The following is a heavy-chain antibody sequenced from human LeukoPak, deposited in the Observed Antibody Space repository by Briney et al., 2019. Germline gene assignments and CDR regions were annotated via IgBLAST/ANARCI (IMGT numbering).Heavy chain of an antibody. CDR1: GYTFTSYA. CDR3: AHQPIVVVPAATPLDMGYYYYMDV. Sequence: ASVKVSCKASGYTFTSYAISWVRQAPGQGLEWMGGIIPIFGTADYAQKFQGGVTITADESTSTAYMELSSLRSEDTAVYYCAHQPIVVVPAATPLDMGYYYYMDVWGKGTTVTVSS. D-gene: IGHD2-2*01. CDR2: IIPIFGTA. J-gene: IGHJ6*03. V-gene: IGHV1-69*13.